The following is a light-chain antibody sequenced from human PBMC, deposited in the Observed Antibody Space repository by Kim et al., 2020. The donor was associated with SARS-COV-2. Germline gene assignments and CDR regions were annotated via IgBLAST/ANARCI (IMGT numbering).Light chain of an antibody. Sequence: RATLKCKPSQTMLYTSNNKNYLARYQQKPGHPHKVLMYWASTRESGVPDRFSGSGSGTDFTLTISSLQAEDVAVYYCHQYYRGPPSFGQGTRLEI. CDR2: WAS. CDR1: QTMLYTSNNKNY. CDR3: HQYYRGPPS. V-gene: IGKV4-1*01. J-gene: IGKJ2*03.